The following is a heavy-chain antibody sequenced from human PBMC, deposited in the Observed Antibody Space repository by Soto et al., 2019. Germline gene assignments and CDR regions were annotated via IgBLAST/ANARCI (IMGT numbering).Heavy chain of an antibody. V-gene: IGHV3-23*01. J-gene: IGHJ6*02. CDR2: ISGSGGST. Sequence: PGGSLRLSCAASGFTFSSYAMSWVRQAPGKGLEWVSAISGSGGSTYYADSVKGRFTISRDNSKNTLYLQMNSLRAEDTAVYYCATPRIVVVPAAIGSMDVWGQGTTVTVSS. CDR1: GFTFSSYA. D-gene: IGHD2-2*02. CDR3: ATPRIVVVPAAIGSMDV.